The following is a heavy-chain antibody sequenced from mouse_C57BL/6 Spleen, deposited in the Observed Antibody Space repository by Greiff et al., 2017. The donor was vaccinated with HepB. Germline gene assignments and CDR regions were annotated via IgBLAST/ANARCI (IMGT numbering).Heavy chain of an antibody. Sequence: EVQLQQSGAELVKPGASVKLSCTASGFNIKDYYMHWVKQRTEQGLEWIGRIDPEDGETKYAPEFQGKATITADTSSNTAYLQLSSLTSEDTAVYYCARSYYYGSSNYAMDYWGQGTSVTVSS. CDR2: IDPEDGET. V-gene: IGHV14-2*01. CDR1: GFNIKDYY. CDR3: ARSYYYGSSNYAMDY. D-gene: IGHD1-1*01. J-gene: IGHJ4*01.